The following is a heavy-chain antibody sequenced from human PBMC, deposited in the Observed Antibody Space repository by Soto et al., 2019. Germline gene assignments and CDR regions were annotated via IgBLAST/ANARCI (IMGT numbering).Heavy chain of an antibody. J-gene: IGHJ3*02. D-gene: IGHD3-3*01. CDR1: GFTFDDYG. CDR3: ASPNYDFWSIGVFEI. Sequence: SGGSLRLSCAASGFTFDDYGMSWVRQAPGKGLEWVSGINWNGGSTGYADSVKGRFTISRDNSKNTLYLQMNSLRAEDTAVYYCASPNYDFWSIGVFEIWGQGTMVTVSS. V-gene: IGHV3-20*04. CDR2: INWNGGST.